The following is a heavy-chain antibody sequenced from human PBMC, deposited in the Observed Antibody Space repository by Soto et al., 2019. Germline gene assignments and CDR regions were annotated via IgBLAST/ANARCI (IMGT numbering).Heavy chain of an antibody. V-gene: IGHV3-7*03. CDR3: ARDRAYSSFDY. D-gene: IGHD4-4*01. CDR1: GFSFSSAW. Sequence: GGSLRLSCAVSGFSFSSAWMTWIRQAPGKGLERVAIMNEDGSERYYVDSVKGRFTISRDNAKNALFLQMNSLRVEDTAVYFCARDRAYSSFDYWGQGSLVTVSS. J-gene: IGHJ4*02. CDR2: MNEDGSER.